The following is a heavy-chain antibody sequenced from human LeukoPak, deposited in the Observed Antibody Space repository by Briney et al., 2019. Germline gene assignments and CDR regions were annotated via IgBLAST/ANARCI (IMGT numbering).Heavy chain of an antibody. V-gene: IGHV3-30*02. CDR2: IRRDESKT. CDR3: AKPVIPSAYQGTYYMDV. D-gene: IGHD3-16*01. CDR1: GLIFSSYG. Sequence: GSLRLSCAAFGLIFSSYGMHWVRQAPGEGLEWVAYIRRDESKTFYADSVKGRFTISRDNSKNTLYLQMHSLRAEDTALYYCAKPVIPSAYQGTYYMDVWGKGTTVTVSS. J-gene: IGHJ6*03.